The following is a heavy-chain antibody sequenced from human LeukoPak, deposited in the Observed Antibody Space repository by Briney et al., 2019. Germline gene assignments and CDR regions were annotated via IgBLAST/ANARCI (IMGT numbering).Heavy chain of an antibody. CDR2: INPSGGST. Sequence: AASVKVSCKASGYIFTSYYIHWVRQAPGQGLEWMGMINPSGGSTSYAQKFQGRVTMTRDMSTSTVYMELSSLRSGDTAVYYCATGELLQMGNDYWGQGTLVTVSS. CDR1: GYIFTSYY. D-gene: IGHD1-26*01. J-gene: IGHJ4*02. CDR3: ATGELLQMGNDY. V-gene: IGHV1-46*01.